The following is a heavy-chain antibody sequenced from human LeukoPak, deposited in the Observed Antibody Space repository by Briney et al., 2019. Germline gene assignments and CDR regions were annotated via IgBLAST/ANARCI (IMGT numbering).Heavy chain of an antibody. CDR2: IFYSGTT. J-gene: IGHJ3*02. D-gene: IGHD3-3*01. V-gene: IGHV4-59*08. CDR3: ARFDLLDAFDI. CDR1: GDSISTFY. Sequence: SETLSLTCTVSGDSISTFYWSWIRQPPGKGLEWIGYIFYSGTTNYNPSLKSRVTISVDTSKSQFSLKLTSVTAADTAVYYCARFDLLDAFDIWGQGTMVTVSS.